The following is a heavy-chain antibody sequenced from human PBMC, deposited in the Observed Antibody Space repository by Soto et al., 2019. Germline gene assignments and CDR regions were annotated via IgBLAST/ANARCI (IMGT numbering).Heavy chain of an antibody. J-gene: IGHJ6*02. Sequence: GGSLRLSCAASGFTFSSYWMSWVRQAPGKGLEWVANIKQDGSEKYYVDSVKGRFTISRDNAKNSLYLQMNSLSAEDTAVYYCARALVLIRFLAWPDYGMDVWGQGTKVTVS. D-gene: IGHD3-3*01. CDR1: GFTFSSYW. V-gene: IGHV3-7*01. CDR2: IKQDGSEK. CDR3: ARALVLIRFLAWPDYGMDV.